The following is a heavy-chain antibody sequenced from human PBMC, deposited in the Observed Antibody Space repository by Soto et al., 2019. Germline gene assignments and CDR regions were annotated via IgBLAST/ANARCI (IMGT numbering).Heavy chain of an antibody. D-gene: IGHD6-13*01. CDR3: AKVGYISSSFGMDV. Sequence: GGLLRVPYGASWFNFISHGISRVLQTPGKGLEWVSAISGSGGSTYYADSVKGRFTISRDNSKNTLYLQMNSLRAEDTAVYYCAKVGYISSSFGMDVWGQGTTVTVSS. CDR1: WFNFISHG. V-gene: IGHV3-23*01. CDR2: ISGSGGST. J-gene: IGHJ6*02.